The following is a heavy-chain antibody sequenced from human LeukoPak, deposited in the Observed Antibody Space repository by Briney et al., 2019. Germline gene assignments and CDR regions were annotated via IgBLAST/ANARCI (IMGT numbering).Heavy chain of an antibody. Sequence: KPSETLSLTCTVSGGSISSSSYYWGWIRQPPGKGLEWLGSVSYSGSPYYNPSLKSRVTISIDTSKNQFSLRLTSVTAADTAVYYCARPLTGYSNSFVFWGQGTLVTVSS. J-gene: IGHJ4*02. CDR1: GGSISSSSYY. D-gene: IGHD4-11*01. CDR2: VSYSGSP. V-gene: IGHV4-39*01. CDR3: ARPLTGYSNSFVF.